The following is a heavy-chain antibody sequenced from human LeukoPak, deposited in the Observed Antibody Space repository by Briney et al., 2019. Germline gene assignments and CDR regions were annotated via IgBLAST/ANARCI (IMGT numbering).Heavy chain of an antibody. D-gene: IGHD3-3*01. CDR2: IVVGSGNT. CDR3: ARDLGAVRAFDI. CDR1: GFTFTSSA. J-gene: IGHJ3*02. V-gene: IGHV1-58*01. Sequence: GASVKVSCKASGFTFTSSAVQWVRQARGQRLEWIGWIVVGSGNTNYAQKFQERVTITRDMSTSTAYMELSSLRSEDTAVYYCARDLGAVRAFDIWGQGTMVTVSS.